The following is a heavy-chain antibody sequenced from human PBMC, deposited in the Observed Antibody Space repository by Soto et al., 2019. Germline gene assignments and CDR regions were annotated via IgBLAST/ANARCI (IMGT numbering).Heavy chain of an antibody. V-gene: IGHV4-34*01. D-gene: IGHD4-4*01. CDR3: ARWAHPTVRRCVMDV. CDR2: INHSGST. J-gene: IGHJ6*02. CDR1: GSSFGGYY. Sequence: ESLSLTCSVYGSSFGGYYWSWIRQPPGKGLEWIGEINHSGSTNYNPSLKSRVTISVDTSRNQFSLKLRSVTAADTAVYYCARWAHPTVRRCVMDVWGQGTTVTAP.